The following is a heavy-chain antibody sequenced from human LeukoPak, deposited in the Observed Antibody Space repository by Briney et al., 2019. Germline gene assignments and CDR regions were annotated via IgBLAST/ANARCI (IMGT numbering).Heavy chain of an antibody. D-gene: IGHD1-26*01. Sequence: PGGSLRLSCEASGTTFSSHAITWVRQAPGKGLEWVSYISGRNYITYADSVKGRFTISRDHAKNSLYLQMNSLRAEDTAVYYCARGPEVRSGSYYLPVYWGQGTLVTVSS. CDR3: ARGPEVRSGSYYLPVY. J-gene: IGHJ4*02. CDR1: GTTFSSHA. CDR2: ISGRNYI. V-gene: IGHV3-69-1*02.